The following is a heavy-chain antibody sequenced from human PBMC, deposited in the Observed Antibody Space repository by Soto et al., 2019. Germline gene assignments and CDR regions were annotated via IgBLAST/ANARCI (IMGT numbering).Heavy chain of an antibody. Sequence: PSEILSLTCTVFGPSITTYHWSWLRQPPGKGLKWIGGYSGFTDYNPSLESRATISVDHSKNQFSLTLRSVTAAYMAVYYCARDNGDYSFFFDYWGQAALVTVSS. D-gene: IGHD4-17*01. V-gene: IGHV4-59*01. J-gene: IGHJ4*02. CDR1: GPSITTYH. CDR3: ARDNGDYSFFFDY. CDR2: YSGFT.